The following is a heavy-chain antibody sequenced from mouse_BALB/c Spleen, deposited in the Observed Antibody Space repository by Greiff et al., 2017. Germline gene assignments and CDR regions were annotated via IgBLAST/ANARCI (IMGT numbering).Heavy chain of an antibody. CDR1: GYTFSSYW. Sequence: QVQLQQSGAELMKPGASVKISCKATGYTFSSYWIEWVKQRPGHGLEWIGEILPGSGSTNYNEKFKGKATFTADTSSNTAYMQLSSLTSEDSAVYYCARRNGYGGWFAYWGQGTLVTVSA. CDR3: ARRNGYGGWFAY. V-gene: IGHV1-9*01. D-gene: IGHD2-2*01. J-gene: IGHJ3*01. CDR2: ILPGSGST.